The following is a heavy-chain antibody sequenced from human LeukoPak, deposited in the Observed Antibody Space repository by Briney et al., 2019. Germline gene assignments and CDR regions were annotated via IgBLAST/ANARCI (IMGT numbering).Heavy chain of an antibody. J-gene: IGHJ5*02. CDR2: INPNSGGT. CDR1: GYTFTVYF. D-gene: IGHD5-12*01. Sequence: ASVTVSCKASGYTFTVYFMHWVRQAPGQGLEWMGWINPNSGGTNYAQKFQGRVTMTRDTSISTAYMELSRLRSDDTAMYYCARPSGYGGEYWFDPWGQGTLVTVSS. V-gene: IGHV1-2*02. CDR3: ARPSGYGGEYWFDP.